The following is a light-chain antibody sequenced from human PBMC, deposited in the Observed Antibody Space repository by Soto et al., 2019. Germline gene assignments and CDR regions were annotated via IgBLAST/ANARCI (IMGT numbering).Light chain of an antibody. Sequence: EIVLTQSPGTLSLSPGDRATLSCRASQSVSSRLAWYQQKPGQAPRVIISGASSRATGIPDRFSGSGSATDCTLTISRLEPEDVAVYYCQQYGSSPRTFGQGTKVDI. J-gene: IGKJ1*01. CDR2: GAS. CDR3: QQYGSSPRT. CDR1: QSVSSR. V-gene: IGKV3-20*01.